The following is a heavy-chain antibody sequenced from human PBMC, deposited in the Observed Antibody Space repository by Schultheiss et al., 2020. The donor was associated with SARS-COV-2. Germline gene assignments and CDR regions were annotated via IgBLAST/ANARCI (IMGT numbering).Heavy chain of an antibody. CDR2: ISSNGGST. V-gene: IGHV3-64*01. CDR3: ARDSAPSIAARLDY. D-gene: IGHD6-6*01. CDR1: GFTFSSYA. J-gene: IGHJ4*02. Sequence: GGSLRLSCAASGFTFSSYAMHWVRQAPGKGLEYVSAISSNGGSTYYANSVKGRFTISRDNSKNTLYLQMGSLRAEDMAVYYCARDSAPSIAARLDYWGQGTLVTVSS.